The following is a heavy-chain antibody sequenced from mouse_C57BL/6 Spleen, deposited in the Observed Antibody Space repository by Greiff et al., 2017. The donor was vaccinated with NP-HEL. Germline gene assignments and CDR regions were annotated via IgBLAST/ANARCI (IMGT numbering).Heavy chain of an antibody. J-gene: IGHJ4*01. Sequence: VHVKQSGPELVKPGASVKISCKASGYSFTDYNMNWVKQSNGKSLEWIGVINPNYGTTSYNQKFKGKATLTVDQSSSTAYMQLNSLTSEDSAVYYCARWGYGSTYAMDYWGQGTSVTVSS. CDR2: INPNYGTT. V-gene: IGHV1-39*01. D-gene: IGHD1-1*01. CDR1: GYSFTDYN. CDR3: ARWGYGSTYAMDY.